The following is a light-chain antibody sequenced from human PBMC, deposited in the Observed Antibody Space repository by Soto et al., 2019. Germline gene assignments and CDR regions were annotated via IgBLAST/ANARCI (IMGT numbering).Light chain of an antibody. V-gene: IGKV1-39*01. CDR1: QSISGF. Sequence: DIQMTQSPSSLSASVGDRVTITCRASQSISGFLSWYQQRPGKAPKLLIYAASSLQSGVPSRFSGSESGTDFTLTISSLRPEDFATYYCQQSYSAPTFGQGTRLEIK. CDR2: AAS. CDR3: QQSYSAPT. J-gene: IGKJ5*01.